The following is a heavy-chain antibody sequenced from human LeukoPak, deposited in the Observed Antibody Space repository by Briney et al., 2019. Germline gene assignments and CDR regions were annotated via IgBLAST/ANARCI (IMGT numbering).Heavy chain of an antibody. J-gene: IGHJ5*02. CDR1: GFTFSSYW. D-gene: IGHD3-22*01. Sequence: GGSLRLSCAASGFTFSSYWMSWVRQAPGKGLEWVANIKQDGSEKYYVDSVKGRFTISRDNAKNSLYLQMNSLRAEDTAVYYCARDYYDSSGYVWFDPWGQGTLITVSS. CDR2: IKQDGSEK. V-gene: IGHV3-7*01. CDR3: ARDYYDSSGYVWFDP.